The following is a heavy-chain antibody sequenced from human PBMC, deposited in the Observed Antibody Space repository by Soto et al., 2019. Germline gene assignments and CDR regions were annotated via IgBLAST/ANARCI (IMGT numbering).Heavy chain of an antibody. D-gene: IGHD6-19*01. Sequence: ASGKVSCKAAGYTFTSYGISWGRQAPGQGLEWMGWISAYNGNTNYAQKLQGRVTMTTDTATSTAYMELRSLRSDDPAVYYCAGHRSGWFEDWFDPWGQGPLVTVSS. CDR1: GYTFTSYG. CDR3: AGHRSGWFEDWFDP. V-gene: IGHV1-18*01. CDR2: ISAYNGNT. J-gene: IGHJ5*02.